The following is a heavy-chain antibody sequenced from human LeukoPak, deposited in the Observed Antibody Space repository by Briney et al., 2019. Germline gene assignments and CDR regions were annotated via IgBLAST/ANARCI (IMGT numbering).Heavy chain of an antibody. Sequence: ASVKVSCKAAGYTFTTYYIDWVRQAPGQGLEWMEVINPSGGSTRYAQKFQGRVTMTGDPSTRTVYMELSSLTSDDTAVYYCARATTDAYWGQGTPVTVSS. CDR3: ARATTDAY. D-gene: IGHD5-12*01. CDR2: INPSGGST. V-gene: IGHV1-46*01. J-gene: IGHJ4*02. CDR1: GYTFTTYY.